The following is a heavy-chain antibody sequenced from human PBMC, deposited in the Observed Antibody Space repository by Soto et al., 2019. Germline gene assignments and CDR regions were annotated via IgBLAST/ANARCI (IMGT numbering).Heavy chain of an antibody. CDR3: ASHPLGFSCSITSCLIYYYYYCIDV. CDR1: GYTFTSYA. D-gene: IGHD2-2*01. Sequence: ASVKVSCKASGYTFTSYAMHWVRQAPGQRLEWMGWINAGNGNTKYSRKFQGRVTITKDTSASTAYMELSSRRSEDTAVYYCASHPLGFSCSITSCLIYYYYYCIDVWGQGTTVTGSS. V-gene: IGHV1-3*01. J-gene: IGHJ6*02. CDR2: INAGNGNT.